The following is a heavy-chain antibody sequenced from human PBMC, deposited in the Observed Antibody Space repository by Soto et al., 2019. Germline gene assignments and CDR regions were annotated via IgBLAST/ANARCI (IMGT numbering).Heavy chain of an antibody. CDR2: INHSGST. V-gene: IGHV4-34*01. J-gene: IGHJ5*02. CDR1: GGSFSGYY. Sequence: KTSETLSLTCAVYGGSFSGYYWSWIRQPPGKGLEWIGEINHSGSTNYNPSLKSRVTISVDTSKNQFSLKLSSVTAADTAVYYCARGTNYDFWSGYLNWSDPWGQGTLVTGSS. D-gene: IGHD3-3*01. CDR3: ARGTNYDFWSGYLNWSDP.